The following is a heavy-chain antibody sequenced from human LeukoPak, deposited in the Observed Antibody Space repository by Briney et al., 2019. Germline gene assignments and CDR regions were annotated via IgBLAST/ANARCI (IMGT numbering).Heavy chain of an antibody. D-gene: IGHD2-2*01. Sequence: AGGSLRLSCAASGFTFSGSAMHWVRQASGKGLEWVGRIRSKANSYATAYAASVKGRFTISRDDSKNTAYLQMNSLKTEDTAVYYCTRYADRSGQWGQGTLVTVSS. CDR1: GFTFSGSA. V-gene: IGHV3-73*01. J-gene: IGHJ4*02. CDR3: TRYADRSGQ. CDR2: IRSKANSYAT.